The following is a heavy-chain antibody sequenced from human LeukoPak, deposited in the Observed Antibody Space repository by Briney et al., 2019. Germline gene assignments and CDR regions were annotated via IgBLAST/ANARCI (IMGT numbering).Heavy chain of an antibody. CDR1: GYTFTGYH. Sequence: ASVKVSCKASGYTFTGYHMHWVRQAPGQGLEWMGWINPNSGGTNYAQKFQGRVTMTRDTSISTAYMELSRLRSDDTAVYYCARSDGRDRTRFDYWGQGALVTVSS. CDR3: ARSDGRDRTRFDY. D-gene: IGHD2-2*01. CDR2: INPNSGGT. V-gene: IGHV1-2*02. J-gene: IGHJ4*02.